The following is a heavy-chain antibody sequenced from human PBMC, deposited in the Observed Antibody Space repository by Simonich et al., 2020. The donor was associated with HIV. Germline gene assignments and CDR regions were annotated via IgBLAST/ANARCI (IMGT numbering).Heavy chain of an antibody. D-gene: IGHD6-13*01. Sequence: QVQLQQWGAGLLKPSETLSLTCAVYGGSFSGYYWSWLRQAPGKGLEWIGEINHSGSTNSNPSLKSRVTISVDTSKNQFSLKLSSVTAADTAVYYCARLTAGGLGEYFQHWGQGTLVTVSS. CDR1: GGSFSGYY. CDR3: ARLTAGGLGEYFQH. V-gene: IGHV4-34*01. J-gene: IGHJ1*01. CDR2: INHSGST.